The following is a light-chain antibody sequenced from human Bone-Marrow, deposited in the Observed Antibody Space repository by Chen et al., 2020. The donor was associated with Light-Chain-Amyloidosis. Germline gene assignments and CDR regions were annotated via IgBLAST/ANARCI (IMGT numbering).Light chain of an antibody. CDR3: QQYGTSPHT. CDR1: QTISSNY. J-gene: IGKJ4*01. Sequence: EIVLTQSPGTLSLSPGEGANLSCRARQTISSNYLTWYQQKFGQAPRLLIYGSSSRATGIPDRFTGSGSGTDFTRTINRLEPEDFAMYYCQQYGTSPHTFGGGTKVEIK. V-gene: IGKV3-20*01. CDR2: GSS.